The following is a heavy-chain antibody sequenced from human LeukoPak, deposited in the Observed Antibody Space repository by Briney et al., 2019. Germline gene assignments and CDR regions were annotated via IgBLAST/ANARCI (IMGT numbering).Heavy chain of an antibody. J-gene: IGHJ6*02. D-gene: IGHD1-14*01. CDR2: IIAYNGNT. CDR1: GYTFTSYG. V-gene: IGHV1-18*01. Sequence: ASVMVSCKASGYTFTSYGISWVRHAPGQGLEWMGWIIAYNGNTNYAQKPQGRVTITTDTSTSTGYMELRSLRSDDTAVYYCARRGEPSYYYGMDVWGQGTTVTVSS. CDR3: ARRGEPSYYYGMDV.